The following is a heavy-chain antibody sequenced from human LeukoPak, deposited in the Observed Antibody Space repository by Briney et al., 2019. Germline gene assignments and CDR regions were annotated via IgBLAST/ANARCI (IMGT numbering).Heavy chain of an antibody. D-gene: IGHD3-3*01. V-gene: IGHV3-48*01. CDR1: GFTFSYYS. CDR3: AGSTVWSGIFQY. J-gene: IGHJ1*01. CDR2: IDSSSATA. Sequence: GGSLRLSCAASGFTFSYYSMTWVRQAPGKGLEWVSYIDSSSATAYYADSVKGRFIISKDNAKNSLFLQINSLRAEDTAVYYCAGSTVWSGIFQYWGQGTLVTVSS.